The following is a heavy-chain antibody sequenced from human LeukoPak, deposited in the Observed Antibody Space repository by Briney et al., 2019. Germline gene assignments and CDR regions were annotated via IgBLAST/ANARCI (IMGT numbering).Heavy chain of an antibody. J-gene: IGHJ4*02. CDR3: ARGYIWGSYRPDRRFDY. CDR1: GGSISSSSYY. D-gene: IGHD3-16*02. Sequence: PSETLSLTCTVSGGSISSSSYYWGWIRQPPGKGLEWIGSIYYSGSTYYNPSLKSRVTISVDTSENQFSLKLSSVTAADTAVYYCARGYIWGSYRPDRRFDYWGQGTLVTVSS. V-gene: IGHV4-39*07. CDR2: IYYSGST.